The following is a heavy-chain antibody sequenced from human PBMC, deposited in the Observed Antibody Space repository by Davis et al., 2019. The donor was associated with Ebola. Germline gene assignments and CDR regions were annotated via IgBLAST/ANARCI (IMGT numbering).Heavy chain of an antibody. CDR1: GFIFSDYY. J-gene: IGHJ4*02. Sequence: GESLKISCAASGFIFSDYYMDWVRQAPGMGLEWVGRIRNKASSYSTEYAASVKDRFIISRDDSKDSLYLQMNSLKTEDTAVYYCARATSGTYLLNYWGQGTLVTVSS. V-gene: IGHV3-72*01. CDR2: IRNKASSYST. D-gene: IGHD1-26*01. CDR3: ARATSGTYLLNY.